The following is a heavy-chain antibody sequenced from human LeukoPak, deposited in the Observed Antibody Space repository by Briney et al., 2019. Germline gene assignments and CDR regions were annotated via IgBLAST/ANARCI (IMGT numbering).Heavy chain of an antibody. J-gene: IGHJ4*02. CDR3: TRDARIVAAGTVIDS. V-gene: IGHV3-11*06. D-gene: IGHD6-13*01. CDR2: VSGGGDIT. CDR1: GFTFSDYY. Sequence: LGGSLRLSCVASGFTFSDYYISWIRQAPGKGLEWLSIVSGGGDITTYADSVKGRFTISRDNAKNSMDLQMHSLRAEDTAVYYCTRDARIVAAGTVIDSWGQGTLVTVSS.